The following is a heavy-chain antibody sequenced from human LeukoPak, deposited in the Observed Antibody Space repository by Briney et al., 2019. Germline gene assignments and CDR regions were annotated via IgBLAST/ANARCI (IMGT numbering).Heavy chain of an antibody. CDR2: ISSRSSYI. Sequence: GGSLLLSCAASGFTFSSYSMNWVRQAPGKGLEWVSSISSRSSYIYYADSVKGRFTLSRDNAKNSLYLQMNSLRAEDTAVYYCAREGTGTNTLDYWGQGTLVTVSS. D-gene: IGHD1-7*01. V-gene: IGHV3-21*01. CDR1: GFTFSSYS. CDR3: AREGTGTNTLDY. J-gene: IGHJ4*02.